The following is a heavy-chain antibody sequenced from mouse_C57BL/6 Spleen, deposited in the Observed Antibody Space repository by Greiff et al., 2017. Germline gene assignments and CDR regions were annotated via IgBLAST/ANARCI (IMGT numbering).Heavy chain of an antibody. D-gene: IGHD1-1*01. CDR3: ARLRVITTVVAPGYFDD. CDR2: IYPGSGST. CDR1: GYTFTSYW. J-gene: IGHJ2*01. Sequence: VQLQQPGAELVKPGASVKMSCKASGYTFTSYWITWVKQRPGQGLEWIGDIYPGSGSTNYNEKFKSKATLTVDTSSSTAYMQRSSLTSEDSAVYYCARLRVITTVVAPGYFDDWGKGTTLTVSS. V-gene: IGHV1-55*01.